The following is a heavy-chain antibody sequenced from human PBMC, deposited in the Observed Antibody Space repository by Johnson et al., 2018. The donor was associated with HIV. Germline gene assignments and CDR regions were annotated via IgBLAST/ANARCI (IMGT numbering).Heavy chain of an antibody. Sequence: MQLVESGGGLVQPGGSLRLSCAASGFIISSYWMTWVRQAPGKGLEWVANIKKDGSDKYYVDSVKGRFTISRENAKNSLYLQMNSLRAEDTAVYYCRVVTGAFDIWGQGTMVTVSS. CDR3: RVVTGAFDI. V-gene: IGHV3-7*02. CDR1: GFIISSYW. D-gene: IGHD4-23*01. CDR2: IKKDGSDK. J-gene: IGHJ3*02.